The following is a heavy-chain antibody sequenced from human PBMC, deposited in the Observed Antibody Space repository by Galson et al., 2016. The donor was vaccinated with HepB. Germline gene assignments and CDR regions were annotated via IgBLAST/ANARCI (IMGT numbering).Heavy chain of an antibody. CDR3: ARDGAGDRSSYSGLDV. D-gene: IGHD7-27*01. CDR2: IWYAGSDK. Sequence: SLRLSCAASGFKFSDFGMHWVRQAPGKGLEWVAHIWYAGSDKYYVDSVKGRFTVSRDNSKNTLYLEMHSLRAEDTAVYYCARDGAGDRSSYSGLDVWGQGTTVTLSS. CDR1: GFKFSDFG. J-gene: IGHJ6*02. V-gene: IGHV3-33*01.